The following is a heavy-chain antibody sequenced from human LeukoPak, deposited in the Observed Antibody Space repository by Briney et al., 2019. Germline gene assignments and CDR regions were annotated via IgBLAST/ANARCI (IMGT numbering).Heavy chain of an antibody. D-gene: IGHD4-17*01. CDR3: ARDRGVTIDSYYYFMVL. CDR1: VFTFSPYA. CDR2: ISGRGDST. V-gene: IGHV3-23*01. J-gene: IGHJ6*03. Sequence: GGSLRLSCAASVFTFSPYAMTRVRQDPGNGLQGASVISGRGDSTYYADSVKGRFSISRDNSKNTLYLEMTRLSSDDTAVYYCARDRGVTIDSYYYFMVLWGKGTTVAVSS.